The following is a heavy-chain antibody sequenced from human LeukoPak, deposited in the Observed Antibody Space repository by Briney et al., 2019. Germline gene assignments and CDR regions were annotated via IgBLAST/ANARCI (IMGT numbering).Heavy chain of an antibody. CDR1: GGSISGTNW. J-gene: IGHJ4*02. CDR3: ARSSGWYALDY. Sequence: PSGTLSLTCGVSGGSISGTNWWSWVRQPPGEGLEWIGEISHSGSTKYNPSLKSRVTISMDKSKNQFSLELSSVTAADTAVYYCARSSGWYALDYWGQGTLVTVSS. V-gene: IGHV4-4*02. CDR2: ISHSGST. D-gene: IGHD6-19*01.